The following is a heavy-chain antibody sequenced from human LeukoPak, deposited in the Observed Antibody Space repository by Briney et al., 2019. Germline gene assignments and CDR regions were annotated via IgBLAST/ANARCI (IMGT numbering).Heavy chain of an antibody. CDR1: GYTCTSYG. V-gene: IGHV1-18*01. CDR3: ARDLSFSRYDSSGLNSDY. Sequence: GASVKVSCKASGYTCTSYGISWVRQAPGQGLEWMGWISAYNGNTNYAQKLQGRVTMTTDTSTSTAYMELRSLRSDDTAVYYCARDLSFSRYDSSGLNSDYWGQGTLVTVSS. J-gene: IGHJ4*02. D-gene: IGHD3-22*01. CDR2: ISAYNGNT.